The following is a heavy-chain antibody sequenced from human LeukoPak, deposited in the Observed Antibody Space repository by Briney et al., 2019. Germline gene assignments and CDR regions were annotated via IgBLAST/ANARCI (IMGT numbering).Heavy chain of an antibody. J-gene: IGHJ4*02. CDR1: GGSISSYY. CDR3: ARAPFRYYYDSSGYYRYFDY. Sequence: SETLSLTCTVSGGSISSYYWSWIRQPPGKGLEWIGYIYRSEITKYNPALKSRVTMLIDTSKNQFSLKLSSVTAADTAVYYCARAPFRYYYDSSGYYRYFDYWGQGTLVTVSS. V-gene: IGHV4-59*12. D-gene: IGHD3-22*01. CDR2: IYRSEIT.